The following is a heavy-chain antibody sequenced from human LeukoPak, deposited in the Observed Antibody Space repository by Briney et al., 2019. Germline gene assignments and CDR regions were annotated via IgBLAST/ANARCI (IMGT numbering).Heavy chain of an antibody. CDR2: IYTSGST. J-gene: IGHJ4*02. CDR1: GGPISSYY. D-gene: IGHD2-2*01. CDR3: ARSKYHGSVIDY. Sequence: SETLSLTCTVSGGPISSYYWSWIRQPAGKGLEWIGRIYTSGSTNYIPSLKSRVTISVDTSKNQFSLKLSSVTAADTAVYYCARSKYHGSVIDYWGQGTLVTVPS. V-gene: IGHV4-4*07.